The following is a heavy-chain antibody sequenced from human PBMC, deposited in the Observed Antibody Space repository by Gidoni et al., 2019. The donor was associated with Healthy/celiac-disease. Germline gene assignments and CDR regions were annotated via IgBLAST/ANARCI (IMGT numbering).Heavy chain of an antibody. V-gene: IGHV1-2*02. CDR2: INPNSGGT. D-gene: IGHD6-19*01. Sequence: QVQLVQSGAEVKKPGASVKVSCKASGTTFTGYYMHWIRQAPGQGLEWMGWINPNSGGTEYAQNFQGRVTMTRDTSINTAYRELSSLKSDDTAIYYCARDRVLGQWLGDVFDIWGQGTMVTVSS. CDR1: GTTFTGYY. CDR3: ARDRVLGQWLGDVFDI. J-gene: IGHJ3*02.